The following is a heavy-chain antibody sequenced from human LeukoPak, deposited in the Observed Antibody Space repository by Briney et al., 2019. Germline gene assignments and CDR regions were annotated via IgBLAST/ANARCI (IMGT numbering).Heavy chain of an antibody. J-gene: IGHJ1*01. D-gene: IGHD6-19*01. CDR1: GGTFSSYA. V-gene: IGHV1-69*06. CDR3: ASDSSGWYVEESAEYFQH. CDR2: IIPIFGTA. Sequence: GASVKVSCKASGGTFSSYAISWVRQAPGQGLEWMGGIIPIFGTANYAQKFQGRVTITADKSTSTAYMELSSLRSEDTAVYYCASDSSGWYVEESAEYFQHWGQGTLVTVSS.